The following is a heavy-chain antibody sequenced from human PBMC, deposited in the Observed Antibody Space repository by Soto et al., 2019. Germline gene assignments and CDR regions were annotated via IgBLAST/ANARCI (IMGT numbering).Heavy chain of an antibody. Sequence: ASVKVSCKVSGYTRTELSMHWVLQAPGKGLEWMGGFDPEDGETIYAQKFQGRVTMTEDTSTDTAYMELSSLRSEDTAVYYCATDQGFSRKMYNWFDPWGQGTLVTVSS. D-gene: IGHD3-3*01. CDR3: ATDQGFSRKMYNWFDP. CDR2: FDPEDGET. CDR1: GYTRTELS. V-gene: IGHV1-24*01. J-gene: IGHJ5*02.